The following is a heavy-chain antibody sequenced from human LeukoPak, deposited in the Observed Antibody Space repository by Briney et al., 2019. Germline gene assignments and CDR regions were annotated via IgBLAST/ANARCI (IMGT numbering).Heavy chain of an antibody. Sequence: PGGSLRLSCKASGLRFSRGGMHWIRQAPGKGLEWLAFIQYDESSKHYADSVKGRFTISRDNSKNTLYLQMNSLRAEDTAVYYCTRNRYFDLWGRGTLVTVSS. CDR1: GLRFSRGG. V-gene: IGHV3-30*02. CDR2: IQYDESSK. D-gene: IGHD1-14*01. J-gene: IGHJ2*01. CDR3: TRNRYFDL.